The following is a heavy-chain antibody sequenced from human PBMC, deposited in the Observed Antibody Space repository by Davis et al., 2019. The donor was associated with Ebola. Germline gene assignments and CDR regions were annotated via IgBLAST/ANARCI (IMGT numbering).Heavy chain of an antibody. CDR3: AGLAARSSYYYGMDV. CDR1: GGSISSYY. J-gene: IGHJ6*02. D-gene: IGHD6-6*01. Sequence: MPSETLSLTCTVSGGSISSYYWSWIRQPPGKGLEWIGYIYYSGSTNYNPSLKNRVTISVDTSKNQFSLKLGSVTAADTAVYYCAGLAARSSYYYGMDVWGQGTTVTVSS. V-gene: IGHV4-59*01. CDR2: IYYSGST.